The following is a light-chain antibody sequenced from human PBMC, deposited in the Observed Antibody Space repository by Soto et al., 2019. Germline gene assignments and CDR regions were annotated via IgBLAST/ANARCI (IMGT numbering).Light chain of an antibody. Sequence: ENVLTQSPVTLSLSLGERATLSCRASQSVSGYLAWYQQIPGQAPRLLIYDVSQRAPGIPARFTGSGSGTDFTLTISRLEPEDFAVYYCQDRSNWPLFTFGRGNKVEIK. J-gene: IGKJ4*01. CDR1: QSVSGY. CDR2: DVS. CDR3: QDRSNWPLFT. V-gene: IGKV3-11*01.